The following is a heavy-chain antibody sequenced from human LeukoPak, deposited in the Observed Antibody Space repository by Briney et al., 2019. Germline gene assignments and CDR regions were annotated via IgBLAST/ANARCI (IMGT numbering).Heavy chain of an antibody. V-gene: IGHV1-2*02. CDR2: INPNSGGT. D-gene: IGHD3-3*01. CDR3: ARGVTIFGVVIYIFDY. CDR1: GYTFTGYY. Sequence: ASVKVSCKASGYTFTGYYMHWVRQAPGQGLEWMGWINPNSGGTNYAQKFQGRVTMIRDTSISTAYMELSRLRSDDTAVYCCARGVTIFGVVIYIFDYWGQGTLVTVSS. J-gene: IGHJ4*02.